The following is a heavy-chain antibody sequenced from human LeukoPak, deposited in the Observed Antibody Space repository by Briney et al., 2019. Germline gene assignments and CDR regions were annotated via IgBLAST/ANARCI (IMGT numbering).Heavy chain of an antibody. J-gene: IGHJ6*02. Sequence: SETLSLTCIVSGGSISSYYWSWIWQPPGKGLEWIGDIYYSGSTNYNPSLKSRVTISVDMSKNQFSLKLSSVTAADTAVYYCARGYSSSSDYYYGMDVWGQGTTVTVSS. CDR1: GGSISSYY. V-gene: IGHV4-59*01. CDR3: ARGYSSSSDYYYGMDV. D-gene: IGHD6-6*01. CDR2: IYYSGST.